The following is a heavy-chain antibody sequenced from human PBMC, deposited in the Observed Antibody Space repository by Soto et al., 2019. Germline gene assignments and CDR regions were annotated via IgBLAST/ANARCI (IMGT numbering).Heavy chain of an antibody. J-gene: IGHJ4*02. CDR1: GGSINSGGYS. CDR3: AGTRGYCSGGSCPTVVDY. V-gene: IGHV4-61*08. D-gene: IGHD2-15*01. CDR2: IYYSGST. Sequence: SETLSLTCTVSGGSINSGGYSWTWIRQPPGKGLEWIGYIYYSGSTNYNPSLKSRVTISVDTSKNQFSLKLSSVTAADTAVYYCAGTRGYCSGGSCPTVVDYWGQGTLVTVSS.